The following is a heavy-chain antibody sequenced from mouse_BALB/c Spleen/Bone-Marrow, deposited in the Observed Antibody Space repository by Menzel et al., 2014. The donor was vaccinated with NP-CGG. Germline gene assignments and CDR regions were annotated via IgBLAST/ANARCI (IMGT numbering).Heavy chain of an antibody. CDR1: GYAFSSYW. J-gene: IGHJ1*01. CDR3: ARRVYGNYWYFDV. V-gene: IGHV1-80*01. Sequence: QVQLQQSGAELVRPGSSVKLSCKASGYAFSSYWMNWVKQRPGQGLEWIGQIYPGDGDTNYNGKFKGKATLTADKSSSTAYMQPSSLTSEDSAVYFCARRVYGNYWYFDVWGAGTTVTVSS. CDR2: IYPGDGDT. D-gene: IGHD2-1*01.